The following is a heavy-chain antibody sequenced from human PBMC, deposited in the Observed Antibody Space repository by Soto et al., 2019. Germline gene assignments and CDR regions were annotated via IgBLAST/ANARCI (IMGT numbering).Heavy chain of an antibody. Sequence: QAQVVQSGAEVRKPGSSVKLSCKASEGTFNSYAIAWVRQAPGQGLEWMGGIIPYYNTLNYAQKFQDRVTITADASTNTVYMELSSLSSDDTAVYFCASGASRWYPYFVDSWAQGTLVTVSS. CDR3: ASGASRWYPYFVDS. J-gene: IGHJ4*02. CDR2: IIPYYNTL. V-gene: IGHV1-69*01. D-gene: IGHD6-13*01. CDR1: EGTFNSYA.